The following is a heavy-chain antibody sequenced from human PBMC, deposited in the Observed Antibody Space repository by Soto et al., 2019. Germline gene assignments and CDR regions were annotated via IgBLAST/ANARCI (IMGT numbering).Heavy chain of an antibody. J-gene: IGHJ4*02. CDR1: GGSISSYY. CDR3: ASTEGSGGSCYQGPFDY. V-gene: IGHV4-59*08. CDR2: IYYSGST. D-gene: IGHD2-15*01. Sequence: SETLSLTRTVSGGSISSYYWSWIRQPPGKGLEWIGYIYYSGSTNYNPSLKSRVTISVDTSKNQFSLKLSSVTAADTAVYYCASTEGSGGSCYQGPFDYWGQVTLVTVSS.